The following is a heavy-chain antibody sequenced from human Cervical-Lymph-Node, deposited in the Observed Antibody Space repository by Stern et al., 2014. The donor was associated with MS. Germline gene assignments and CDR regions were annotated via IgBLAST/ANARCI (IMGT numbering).Heavy chain of an antibody. J-gene: IGHJ5*02. CDR1: GDSIHSNY. CDR2: ISYNGRI. Sequence: QVQLQESGPGLVKPSETLSLACNVSGDSIHSNYWSWIRQPPGKGLEWLGYISYNGRITYNPSLKGRAAMSVDVHKDRFYLNLRSVTAADTAVYYCATLGQMDRWGQGALVTVAS. D-gene: IGHD3/OR15-3a*01. CDR3: ATLGQMDR. V-gene: IGHV4-59*01.